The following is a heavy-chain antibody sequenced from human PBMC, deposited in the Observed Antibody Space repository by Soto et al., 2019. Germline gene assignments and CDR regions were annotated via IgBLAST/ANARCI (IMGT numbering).Heavy chain of an antibody. CDR1: GFTFSSYS. D-gene: IGHD1-26*01. V-gene: IGHV3-21*01. J-gene: IGHJ6*02. Sequence: GGSLRLSCAASGFTFSSYSMNRVRQAPGKGLEWVSSISSSSSYIYYADSVKGRFTISRDNAKNSLYLQMNSLRAEDTAVYYCALSREGYYYYGMDVWGQGTTVTVYS. CDR3: ALSREGYYYYGMDV. CDR2: ISSSSSYI.